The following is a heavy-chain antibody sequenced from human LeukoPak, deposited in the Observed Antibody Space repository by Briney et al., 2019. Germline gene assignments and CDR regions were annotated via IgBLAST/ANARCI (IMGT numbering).Heavy chain of an antibody. V-gene: IGHV4-34*01. CDR2: INHSGST. Sequence: SETLSLTCAVYGGSFSGYYWNWIRQPPGKVLEWIGEINHSGSTNYNPSLKSRVTISVDTSKNRFSLKLSSVTAADTAVYYCARAGEIAAAGFDIWGQATMVTVSS. CDR3: ARAGEIAAAGFDI. D-gene: IGHD6-13*01. CDR1: GGSFSGYY. J-gene: IGHJ3*02.